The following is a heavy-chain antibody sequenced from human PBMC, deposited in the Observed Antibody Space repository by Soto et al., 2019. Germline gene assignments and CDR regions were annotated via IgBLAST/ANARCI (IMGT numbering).Heavy chain of an antibody. CDR1: GFTFGGYA. CDR3: ASEKDVTPVSSGCSNWFDY. V-gene: IGHV3-43*02. CDR2: ISGDGGST. J-gene: IGHJ4*02. D-gene: IGHD6-25*01. Sequence: GGSLRLSCAASGFTFGGYAMHWVRQAPGKGLEWVSLISGDGGSTYYADSVKGRFTISRDNSKNSLYLQMNRHRPEDAALADCASEKDVTPVSSGCSNWFDYWGQGTLVTVSS.